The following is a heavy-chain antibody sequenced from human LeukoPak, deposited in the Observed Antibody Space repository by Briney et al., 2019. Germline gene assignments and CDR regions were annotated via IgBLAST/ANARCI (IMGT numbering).Heavy chain of an antibody. V-gene: IGHV3-23*01. CDR2: ISGSGGST. Sequence: GGSLRLSCAASGLTFSNYAMSWVRQAPGRGLEWVSTISGSGGSTYYADSVKGRFTISRDNSKNTLYLQMNSLRAEDTAVYYCAKAGSSSWYHWFDPWGQGTLVTV. J-gene: IGHJ5*02. CDR1: GLTFSNYA. D-gene: IGHD6-13*01. CDR3: AKAGSSSWYHWFDP.